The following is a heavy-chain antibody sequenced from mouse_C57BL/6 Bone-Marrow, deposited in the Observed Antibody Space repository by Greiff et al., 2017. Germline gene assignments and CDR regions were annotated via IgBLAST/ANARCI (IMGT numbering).Heavy chain of an antibody. D-gene: IGHD1-1*01. J-gene: IGHJ1*03. CDR3: ARRGPYGSSHWYFDV. Sequence: VQLQQPGAELVKPGASVKLSCKASGYTFTSYWMHWVKQRPGQGLEWIGMIHPNSGSTNYNEKFKSKATLTVDKSPSTAYMQLSSLTSEDSAIYYCARRGPYGSSHWYFDVWGTGTTVTVSS. CDR1: GYTFTSYW. CDR2: IHPNSGST. V-gene: IGHV1-64*01.